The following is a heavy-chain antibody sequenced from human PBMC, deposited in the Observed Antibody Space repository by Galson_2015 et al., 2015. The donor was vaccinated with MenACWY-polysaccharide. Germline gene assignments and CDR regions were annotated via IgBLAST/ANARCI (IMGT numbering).Heavy chain of an antibody. J-gene: IGHJ4*02. CDR1: GFRFTTHW. V-gene: IGHV5-51*01. CDR2: LFPGDSDT. CDR3: ARSKPNYDILTGYRPFEY. Sequence: AEVKKPGESLTISCKGSGFRFTTHWIGWVRQMPGKGLEWMGILFPGDSDTRYSPSFEGQVTISADKSISTAYLQWSSLKTSDTAMYYCARSKPNYDILTGYRPFEYWGQGSLVTVSS. D-gene: IGHD3-9*01.